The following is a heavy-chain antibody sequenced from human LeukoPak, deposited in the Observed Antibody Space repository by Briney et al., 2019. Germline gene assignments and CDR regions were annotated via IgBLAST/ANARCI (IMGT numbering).Heavy chain of an antibody. CDR3: AKTRNKVGATYFDY. CDR2: ISGSGGST. Sequence: GGSLRLSCAASGFTFSTYAMSWVRQAPGKGLEWVSDISGSGGSTYYADSVKGRFTISRDNSKNTLYLQMNSLRAEDTAVYYCAKTRNKVGATYFDYWGQGTLVSVSS. V-gene: IGHV3-23*01. CDR1: GFTFSTYA. J-gene: IGHJ4*02. D-gene: IGHD1-26*01.